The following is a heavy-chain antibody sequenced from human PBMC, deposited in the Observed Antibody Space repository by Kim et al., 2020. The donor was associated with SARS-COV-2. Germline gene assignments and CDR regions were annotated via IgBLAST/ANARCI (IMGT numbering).Heavy chain of an antibody. D-gene: IGHD5-18*01. Sequence: GGSLRLSCAASGFTFSDYYMSWIRQAPGKGLEWVSYISSSSSYTNYADSVKGRFTISRDNAKNSLYLQMNSLRAEDTAVYYCARDPQPYFSSGYSYGTNWFDPWGQGTLVTVSS. V-gene: IGHV3-11*05. CDR1: GFTFSDYY. J-gene: IGHJ5*02. CDR2: ISSSSSYT. CDR3: ARDPQPYFSSGYSYGTNWFDP.